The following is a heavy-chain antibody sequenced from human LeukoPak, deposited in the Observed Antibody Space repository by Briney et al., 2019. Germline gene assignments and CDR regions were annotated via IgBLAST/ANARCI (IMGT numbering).Heavy chain of an antibody. V-gene: IGHV3-7*01. D-gene: IGHD6-13*01. J-gene: IGHJ6*02. CDR1: GFTFSSYW. CDR2: IKQDGSEK. Sequence: GESLRLSSAASGFTFSSYWMSWVRQAPGKGLEWVANIKQDGSEKYYVDSVKGRFTISRDNAKNSLYLQMNSLRAEDTAVYYCTKDIDSRRYSYCGMDVWGQGTTVTASS. CDR3: TKDIDSRRYSYCGMDV.